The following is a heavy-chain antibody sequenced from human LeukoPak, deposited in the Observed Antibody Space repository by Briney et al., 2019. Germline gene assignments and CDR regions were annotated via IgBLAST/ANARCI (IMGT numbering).Heavy chain of an antibody. Sequence: ASVKVSCKASGGTFSSYAISWVRQAPGQGLEWMGGIIPIFGTANYAQKFQGRVTITADESTSTAYMELSSLRSEDTAVYYCARTYYYGSGSYEDDYFDYWGQGTLVTVSS. CDR1: GGTFSSYA. V-gene: IGHV1-69*13. CDR3: ARTYYYGSGSYEDDYFDY. J-gene: IGHJ4*02. D-gene: IGHD3-10*01. CDR2: IIPIFGTA.